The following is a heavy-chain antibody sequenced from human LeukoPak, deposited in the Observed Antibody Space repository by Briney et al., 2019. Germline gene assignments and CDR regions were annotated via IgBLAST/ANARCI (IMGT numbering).Heavy chain of an antibody. CDR2: IYYSGST. Sequence: SETLSLTCTVSGGSISSSSYYWGWIRQPPGKGLEWIGSIYYSGSTNYNPSLKSRVTISVDTSKNQFSLKLSSVTAADTAVYYCARDLDYYDSSGYYWGAFDIWGQGTMVTVSS. V-gene: IGHV4-39*07. J-gene: IGHJ3*02. D-gene: IGHD3-22*01. CDR1: GGSISSSSYY. CDR3: ARDLDYYDSSGYYWGAFDI.